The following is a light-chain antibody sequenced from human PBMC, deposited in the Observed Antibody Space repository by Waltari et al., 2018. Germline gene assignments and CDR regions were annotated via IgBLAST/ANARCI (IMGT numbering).Light chain of an antibody. CDR1: QSVSSN. V-gene: IGKV3-15*01. Sequence: EIVITQSPATPSVSPGEGATLSCRASQSVSSNLAWYQQIPGQAPRLLIYAASTRATGIPARFSGSGSGTEFTLTISSLQSEDFAVYYCQQYNNWPPLTFGGGTKVEIK. J-gene: IGKJ4*01. CDR3: QQYNNWPPLT. CDR2: AAS.